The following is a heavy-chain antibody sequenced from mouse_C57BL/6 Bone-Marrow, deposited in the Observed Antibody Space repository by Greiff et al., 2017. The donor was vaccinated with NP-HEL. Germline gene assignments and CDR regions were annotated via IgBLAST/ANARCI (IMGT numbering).Heavy chain of an antibody. D-gene: IGHD2-2*01. CDR1: GFTFSDYY. V-gene: IGHV5-16*01. CDR3: ARDRSYGYDGWYFDV. CDR2: INYDGSST. Sequence: EVQRVESEGGLVQPGSSMKLSCTASGFTFSDYYMAWVRQVPEKGLEWVANINYDGSSTYYLDSLKSRFIISRDNAKNILYLQMSSLKSEDTATYYCARDRSYGYDGWYFDVWGTGTTVTVSS. J-gene: IGHJ1*03.